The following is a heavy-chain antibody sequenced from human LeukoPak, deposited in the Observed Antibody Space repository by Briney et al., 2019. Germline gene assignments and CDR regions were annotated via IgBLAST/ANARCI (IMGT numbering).Heavy chain of an antibody. CDR1: GFTFSSNT. J-gene: IGHJ4*02. CDR3: AKGADILTGYSPPTHFDY. D-gene: IGHD3-9*01. Sequence: GGSLRLSCAASGFTFSSNTMTWVRQVSGKGLEWVSSIRGGGSDTHYAGTVRGRFTISRDNSKNTLYLQMNSLRAEDTAVYYCAKGADILTGYSPPTHFDYWGQGTLVTVSS. V-gene: IGHV3-23*01. CDR2: IRGGGSDT.